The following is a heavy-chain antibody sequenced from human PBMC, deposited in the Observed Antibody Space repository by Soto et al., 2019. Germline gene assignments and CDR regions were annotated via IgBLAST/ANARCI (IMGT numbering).Heavy chain of an antibody. CDR2: IYYSGST. Sequence: QVQLQESGPGLVKPSETLSLTCTVSGGSVSSGSYYWSWIRQPPGKVLEWIGYIYYSGSTNYNPSPKSRVTISVDTSKNQFSLKLSSVTAADTAVYYCARFDYGGNDAFDIWGQGTMVTVSS. D-gene: IGHD4-17*01. V-gene: IGHV4-61*01. CDR3: ARFDYGGNDAFDI. CDR1: GGSVSSGSYY. J-gene: IGHJ3*02.